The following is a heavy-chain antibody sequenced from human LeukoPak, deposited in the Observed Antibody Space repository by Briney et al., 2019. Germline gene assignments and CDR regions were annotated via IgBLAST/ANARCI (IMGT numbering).Heavy chain of an antibody. CDR3: ARDPNGDYIGAYEF. CDR2: INSGGAP. V-gene: IGHV3-23*01. Sequence: GGSLRLSCAASGFTFSNYAVMWVRQAPGQGLEWVSAINSGGAPRYADSVKGRFTISRDNSKNMLYLQMNSLRAEDTAQYFCARDPNGDYIGAYEFWGQGTGVTVSS. D-gene: IGHD4-17*01. CDR1: GFTFSNYA. J-gene: IGHJ3*01.